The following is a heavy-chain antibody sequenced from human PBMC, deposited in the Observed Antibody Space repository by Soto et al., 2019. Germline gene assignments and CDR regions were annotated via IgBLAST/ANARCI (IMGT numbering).Heavy chain of an antibody. D-gene: IGHD2-2*03. Sequence: QLQLQESGPGLVKPSETLSLTCAVSGGPVSSNDFSWGWVRQSPETGLEWIATIYSNADTPYNPSIRRRVTITVDTYKNEYSLRLNSVTAADTAVYYCARVNGFCDVTKCRGYYGMDVWGRGTTVTVSS. J-gene: IGHJ6*02. CDR1: GGPVSSNDFS. V-gene: IGHV4-39*01. CDR3: ARVNGFCDVTKCRGYYGMDV. CDR2: IYSNADT.